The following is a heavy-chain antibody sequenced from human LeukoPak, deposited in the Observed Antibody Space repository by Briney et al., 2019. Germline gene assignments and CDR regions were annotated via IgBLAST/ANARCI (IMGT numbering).Heavy chain of an antibody. CDR1: GYTLTELS. J-gene: IGHJ4*02. Sequence: SVKVSCKVSGYTLTELSMHWVRQAPGQGLEWMGGIIPIFGTANYAQKFQGRVTITADESTSTAYMELSSLRSEDTAVYYCAREEEDSGSYYLAYWGQGTLVTVSS. CDR3: AREEEDSGSYYLAY. CDR2: IIPIFGTA. V-gene: IGHV1-69*13. D-gene: IGHD1-26*01.